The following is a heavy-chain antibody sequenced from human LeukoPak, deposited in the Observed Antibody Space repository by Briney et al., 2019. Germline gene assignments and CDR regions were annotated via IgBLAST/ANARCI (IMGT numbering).Heavy chain of an antibody. CDR1: GYTFTGYY. D-gene: IGHD3-3*01. Sequence: ASVKVSCKASGYTFTGYYMHWVRQAPGQGLEWMGWINPNSGGTNYAQKFQGRVTMTRDTSISTAHMELSRLRSDDTAVYYCARDQPITIFGVATYYFDYWGQGTLVTVSS. CDR2: INPNSGGT. V-gene: IGHV1-2*02. J-gene: IGHJ4*02. CDR3: ARDQPITIFGVATYYFDY.